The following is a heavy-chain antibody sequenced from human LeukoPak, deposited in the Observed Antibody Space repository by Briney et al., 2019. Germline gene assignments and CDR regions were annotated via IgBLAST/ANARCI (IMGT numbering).Heavy chain of an antibody. Sequence: GASVKVSCKASGYTFTSYGISWVRQAPGQGLEWMGWISAYNGNTNYAQKLQGRVTMTTDTSTSTAYMELRSLRSDDTAVYNCAREGASSGYSLSWFDPWGQGTLVTVPS. J-gene: IGHJ5*02. CDR3: AREGASSGYSLSWFDP. V-gene: IGHV1-18*01. CDR2: ISAYNGNT. D-gene: IGHD3-22*01. CDR1: GYTFTSYG.